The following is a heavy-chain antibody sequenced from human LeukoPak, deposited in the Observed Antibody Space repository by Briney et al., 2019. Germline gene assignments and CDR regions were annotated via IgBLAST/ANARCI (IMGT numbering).Heavy chain of an antibody. CDR1: GFTFSSYS. J-gene: IGHJ4*02. CDR3: ARGLVVTAIPSWRPFDY. CDR2: ISSSGSTI. V-gene: IGHV3-48*02. Sequence: GGSLRLSCAASGFTFSSYSMNWVRQAPGKGLEWVSYISSSGSTIYYADSVKGRFTISRDNAKNSLYLQMISLRDEDTAVYYCARGLVVTAIPSWRPFDYWGQGNLVTVSS. D-gene: IGHD2-21*02.